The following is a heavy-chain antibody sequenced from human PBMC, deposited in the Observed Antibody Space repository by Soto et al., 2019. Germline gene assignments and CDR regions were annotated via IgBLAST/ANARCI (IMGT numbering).Heavy chain of an antibody. CDR1: GFTFSSYA. Sequence: RLSCAASGFTFSSYAMHWVRQAPGKGLEWVAVISYDGSNKYYADSVKGRFTISRDNSKNTLYLQMNSLRAEDTAVYYCAREGVELRFLEWLPIHQYYYGMDVWGQGTTVTVSS. J-gene: IGHJ6*02. CDR2: ISYDGSNK. D-gene: IGHD3-3*01. CDR3: AREGVELRFLEWLPIHQYYYGMDV. V-gene: IGHV3-30-3*01.